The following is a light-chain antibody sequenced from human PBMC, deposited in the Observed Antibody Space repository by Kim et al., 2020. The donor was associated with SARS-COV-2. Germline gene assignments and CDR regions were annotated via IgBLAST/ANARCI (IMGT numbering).Light chain of an antibody. CDR1: QDISSN. V-gene: IGKV3-15*01. Sequence: VDPGERATSPCWASQDISSNLDWYQQKPGQAPRLLIYGASSRATGTPARFSGSGSGTEFTLAITGLQSEDLAVYHCQQYDKWPMTFGQGTRLEIK. CDR3: QQYDKWPMT. J-gene: IGKJ5*01. CDR2: GAS.